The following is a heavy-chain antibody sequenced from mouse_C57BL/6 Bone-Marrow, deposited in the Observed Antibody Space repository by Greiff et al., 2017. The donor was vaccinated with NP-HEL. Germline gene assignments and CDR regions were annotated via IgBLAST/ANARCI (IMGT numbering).Heavy chain of an antibody. J-gene: IGHJ2*01. CDR3: AREHYYGRIDY. Sequence: EVQLQDSGPGLVKPSQSLSLTCSVTGYSITSGYYWNWIRQFPGNKLEWMGYISYDGSNNYNPSLKNRISITRDTSKNQFFLKLNSVTTEDTATYYCAREHYYGRIDYWGQGTTLTVSS. CDR2: ISYDGSN. D-gene: IGHD1-1*01. V-gene: IGHV3-6*01. CDR1: GYSITSGYY.